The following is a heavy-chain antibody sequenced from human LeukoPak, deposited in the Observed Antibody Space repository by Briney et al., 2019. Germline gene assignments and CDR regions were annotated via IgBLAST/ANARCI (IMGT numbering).Heavy chain of an antibody. CDR3: ARSPPHRPMVGAKRDNWFDP. CDR1: GYTFTGYY. V-gene: IGHV1-2*02. D-gene: IGHD1-26*01. J-gene: IGHJ5*02. Sequence: ASVKVSCKASGYTFTGYYMHWVRQAPGQGLEWMGWIKPNSGGTNYAQKFQGRVTMTRDTSISTAYMELSRLRSDDTAVYYCARSPPHRPMVGAKRDNWFDPWGQGTLVTVSS. CDR2: IKPNSGGT.